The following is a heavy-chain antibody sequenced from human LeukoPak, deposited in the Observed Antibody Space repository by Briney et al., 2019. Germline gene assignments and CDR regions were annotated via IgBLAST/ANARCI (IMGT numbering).Heavy chain of an antibody. CDR3: AREGVGKRGTQID. CDR1: GYTFTGYY. Sequence: ASVKVSCKASGYTFTGYYMYWVRQAPGQGLEWMGWINPNSGDTNYAQRFQGRVTMTRDTSISTAYMELSRLRSDDTAVYYCAREGVGKRGTQIDWGQGTLVTVSS. D-gene: IGHD1-26*01. J-gene: IGHJ4*02. CDR2: INPNSGDT. V-gene: IGHV1-2*02.